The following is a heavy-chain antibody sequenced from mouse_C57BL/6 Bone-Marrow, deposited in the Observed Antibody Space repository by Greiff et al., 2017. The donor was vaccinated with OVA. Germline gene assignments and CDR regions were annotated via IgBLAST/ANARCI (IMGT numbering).Heavy chain of an antibody. CDR1: GYTFTDYY. J-gene: IGHJ4*01. CDR3: ARDSNYVMDD. Sequence: VQLQQSGPELVKPGASVKISCKASGYTFTDYYMNWVKQSHGKSLEWIGDINPNNGGTSYNQKFKGKATLTVDKSSSTAYMELRSLTSEDSAVYYCARDSNYVMDDWGQGTSVTVSS. D-gene: IGHD2-5*01. V-gene: IGHV1-26*01. CDR2: INPNNGGT.